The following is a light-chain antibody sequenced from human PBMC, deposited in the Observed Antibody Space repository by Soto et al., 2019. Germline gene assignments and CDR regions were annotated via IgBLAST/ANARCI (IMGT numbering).Light chain of an antibody. Sequence: DIQMTQSPATLSASVGDGVTITCRASQSISSWLAWYQHKPGKAPKLLIYKASTLEGGVTSRFSGSGSGTEFTLTISGLQPDDFATYYCQQYNTNSWTFGQGTKVEIK. CDR1: QSISSW. J-gene: IGKJ1*01. CDR2: KAS. CDR3: QQYNTNSWT. V-gene: IGKV1-5*03.